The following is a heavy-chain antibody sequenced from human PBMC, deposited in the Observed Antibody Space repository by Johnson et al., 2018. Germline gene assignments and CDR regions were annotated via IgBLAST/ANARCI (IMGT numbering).Heavy chain of an antibody. CDR2: VSYDGTRK. J-gene: IGHJ4*02. Sequence: QVQLVESGGGVVQPGRSLTLSCAGSGFSFRSYAMHWVRQAPGKGLEWVAVVSYDGTRKFYVESVEGRFTISRDNSKNTLYLQLNRLRSEDTAVYYCATESRGGKEFDYWGQGTLVTVS. V-gene: IGHV3-30*03. CDR1: GFSFRSYA. CDR3: ATESRGGKEFDY. D-gene: IGHD3-16*01.